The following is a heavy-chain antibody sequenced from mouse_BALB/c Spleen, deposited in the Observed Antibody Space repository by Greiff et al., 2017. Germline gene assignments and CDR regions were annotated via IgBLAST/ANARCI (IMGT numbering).Heavy chain of an antibody. D-gene: IGHD1-1*01. CDR3: ARRGHYGSTSSWFAY. Sequence: EVKLVESGPGLVKPSQSLSLTCTVTGYSITSDYAWNWIRQFPGNKLEWMGYISYSGSTSYNPSLKSRISITRDTSKNQFFLQLNSVTTEDTATYYCARRGHYGSTSSWFAYWGQGTLVTVSA. V-gene: IGHV3-2*02. CDR1: GYSITSDYA. CDR2: ISYSGST. J-gene: IGHJ3*01.